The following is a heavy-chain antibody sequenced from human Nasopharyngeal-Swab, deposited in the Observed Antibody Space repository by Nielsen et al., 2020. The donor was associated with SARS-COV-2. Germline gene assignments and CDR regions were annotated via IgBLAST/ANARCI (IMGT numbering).Heavy chain of an antibody. Sequence: GESLKISCVTSGFSFDYYTMHWVRPAPGKGLQWVSIVSAGAETTYYADSVKGRFTVSRDNSRQSLFLQMESLRTEDTALYYCVKDGYDASLDAFDKWGLGTMVSVSS. CDR3: VKDGYDASLDAFDK. J-gene: IGHJ3*02. CDR2: VSAGAETT. D-gene: IGHD4/OR15-4a*01. V-gene: IGHV3-43*02. CDR1: GFSFDYYT.